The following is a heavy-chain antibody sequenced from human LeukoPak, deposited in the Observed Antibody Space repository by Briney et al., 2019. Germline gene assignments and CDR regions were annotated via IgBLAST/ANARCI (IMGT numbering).Heavy chain of an antibody. CDR1: GFTFTNAW. D-gene: IGHD4-17*01. CDR3: ARDRDYGGAFDY. CDR2: IWYDVSNK. V-gene: IGHV3-33*08. Sequence: GGSLRLSCAASGFTFTNAWMTWVRQAPGKGLEWVAVIWYDVSNKYYADSVKGRFTISRDNSKNTLYLQMSSLRAEDTAVYYCARDRDYGGAFDYWGQGTLVTVSS. J-gene: IGHJ4*02.